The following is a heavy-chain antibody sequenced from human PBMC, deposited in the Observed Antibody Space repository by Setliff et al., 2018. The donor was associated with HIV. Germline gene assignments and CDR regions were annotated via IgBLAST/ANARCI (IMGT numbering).Heavy chain of an antibody. D-gene: IGHD1-26*01. CDR3: ARGRGSY. Sequence: NPSETLSLTCAVSGDSISSGSYYWSWIRQPAGEGLEWIGHIFTSGSTNYNPSLKSRVSISLDTSKNQFSLKLSSVTAADTAMYYCARGRGSYWGQGTLVTVSS. V-gene: IGHV4-61*09. CDR2: IFTSGST. J-gene: IGHJ4*02. CDR1: GDSISSGSYY.